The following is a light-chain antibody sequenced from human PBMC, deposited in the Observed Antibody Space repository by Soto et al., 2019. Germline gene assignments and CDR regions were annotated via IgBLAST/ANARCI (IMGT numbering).Light chain of an antibody. CDR3: QQYNSYSRTWT. V-gene: IGKV1-13*02. Sequence: AIQLTQSPSSLSASVGDRVTITCRASQGISSALAWYQQKPGKAPKLLIYDASSLESGVPSRFSGSGSGTDFTLTISSLQPDDFATYYCQQYNSYSRTWTFGQGTKVEIK. CDR2: DAS. CDR1: QGISSA. J-gene: IGKJ1*01.